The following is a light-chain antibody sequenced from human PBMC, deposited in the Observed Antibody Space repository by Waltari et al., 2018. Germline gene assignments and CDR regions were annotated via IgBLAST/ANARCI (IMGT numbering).Light chain of an antibody. V-gene: IGLV3-1*01. Sequence: SYELTQPPSVSVSPGQTATITCSGEGVGDKDVWWYQQKPGQSPVAVIYSDDKRPSGIPERFSGSNSGNTATLTIGGTQTTDEGDYYCQAWDDTTVVFGAGTKVTV. CDR2: SDD. CDR1: GVGDKD. J-gene: IGLJ2*01. CDR3: QAWDDTTVV.